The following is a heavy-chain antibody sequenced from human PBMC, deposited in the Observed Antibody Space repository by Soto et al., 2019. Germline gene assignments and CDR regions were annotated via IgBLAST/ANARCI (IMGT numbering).Heavy chain of an antibody. CDR1: GFTFSNYW. V-gene: IGHV3-7*01. J-gene: IGHJ4*02. CDR3: VRVEGGYYGSGSFGFDY. CDR2: IKQDASEK. D-gene: IGHD3-10*01. Sequence: EVQLVESGGGLVQSGGSLRLSCAASGFTFSNYWMTWVRQATGKGLEWVANIKQDASEKYCVDSVKGRFTISRDNAKYSLYLKMNRLGAEDTAVYYCVRVEGGYYGSGSFGFDYWGQGTLVTVSS.